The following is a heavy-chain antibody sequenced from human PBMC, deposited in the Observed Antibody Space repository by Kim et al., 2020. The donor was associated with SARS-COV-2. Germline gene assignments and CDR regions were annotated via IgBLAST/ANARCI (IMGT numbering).Heavy chain of an antibody. J-gene: IGHJ4*02. V-gene: IGHV1-3*01. Sequence: ASVKVSCKASGYTFTSYAMHWVRQAPGQRLEWMGWINAGNGNTKYSQKFQGRVTITRDTSASIAYMELSSLRSEDTAVYYCARDLIAAAGFDYWGQGTLVTVSS. CDR2: INAGNGNT. CDR1: GYTFTSYA. CDR3: ARDLIAAAGFDY. D-gene: IGHD6-13*01.